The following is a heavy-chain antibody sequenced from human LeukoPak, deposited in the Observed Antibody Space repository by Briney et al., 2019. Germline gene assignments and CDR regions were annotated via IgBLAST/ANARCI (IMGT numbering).Heavy chain of an antibody. J-gene: IGHJ4*02. Sequence: PSETLSLTCTVSGGSINSDTYYWGWIRQPPGKGLEWIGNIYYIGSTYYNPSLKSRVTISVDMSKNLFSLKLTSVTAADTSVYYCARQAAGYYFDYWGQGTLATVSS. CDR2: IYYIGST. CDR1: GGSINSDTYY. V-gene: IGHV4-39*01. CDR3: ARQAAGYYFDY. D-gene: IGHD6-25*01.